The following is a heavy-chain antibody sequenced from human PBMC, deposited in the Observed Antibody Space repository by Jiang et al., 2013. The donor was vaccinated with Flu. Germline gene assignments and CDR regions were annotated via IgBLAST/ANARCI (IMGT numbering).Heavy chain of an antibody. J-gene: IGHJ4*02. CDR3: AKDREAYNWNDDYFDY. Sequence: SYAMSWVRQAPGKGLEWVSAISGSGGSTYYADSVKGRFTISRDNSKNTLYLQMNSLRAEDTAVYYCAKDREAYNWNDDYFDYWGQGTLVTVSS. D-gene: IGHD1-20*01. V-gene: IGHV3-23*01. CDR1: SYA. CDR2: ISGSGGST.